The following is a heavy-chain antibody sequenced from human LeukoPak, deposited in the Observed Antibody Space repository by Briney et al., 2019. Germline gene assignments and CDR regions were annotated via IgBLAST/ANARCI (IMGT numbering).Heavy chain of an antibody. V-gene: IGHV4-59*01. CDR1: GGSISSYY. Sequence: KSSETLSLTCTVSGGSISSYYWSWIRQPPGKGLEWIGYIYYSGSTNYNPSLKSRVTISVDTSKNQFSLKLSSVTAADTAVYYCASGGLTYYYDSSGSRPRWFDPWGQGTLVTVSS. CDR3: ASGGLTYYYDSSGSRPRWFDP. CDR2: IYYSGST. D-gene: IGHD3-22*01. J-gene: IGHJ5*02.